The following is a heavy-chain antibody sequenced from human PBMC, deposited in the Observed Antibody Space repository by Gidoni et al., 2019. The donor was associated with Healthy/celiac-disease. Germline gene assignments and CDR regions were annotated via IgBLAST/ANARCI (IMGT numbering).Heavy chain of an antibody. Sequence: EVQLVESGGGLVQPGGSLRLSCAASGFTFRRYEMNWVRQAPGKGLEWGSYISSSGSTIYYADSVKGRFTISRDNAKNSLYLQMNSLRAEDTAVYYCARDCRITMIVLLGGCFDYWGQGTLVTVSS. V-gene: IGHV3-48*03. J-gene: IGHJ4*02. CDR1: GFTFRRYE. CDR2: ISSSGSTI. D-gene: IGHD3-22*01. CDR3: ARDCRITMIVLLGGCFDY.